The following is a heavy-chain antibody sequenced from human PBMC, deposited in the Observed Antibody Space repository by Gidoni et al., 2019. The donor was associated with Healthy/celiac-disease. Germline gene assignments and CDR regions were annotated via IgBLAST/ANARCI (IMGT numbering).Heavy chain of an antibody. V-gene: IGHV3-21*01. J-gene: IGHJ4*02. Sequence: LSSISSSSSYIYYADSVNGRFTISRDNAKNSRYMQMHSLRAEDTAVYYCASLRGRGIGGAGAFIDYWGQGTLVTVSS. CDR3: ASLRGRGIGGAGAFIDY. D-gene: IGHD3-16*01. CDR2: ISSSSSYI.